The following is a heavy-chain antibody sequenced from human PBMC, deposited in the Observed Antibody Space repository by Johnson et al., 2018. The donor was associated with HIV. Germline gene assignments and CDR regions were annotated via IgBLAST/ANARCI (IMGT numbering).Heavy chain of an antibody. V-gene: IGHV3-30*02. CDR3: AKTRTTVTTIDAFDS. CDR2: IRYDGTNK. Sequence: QMLLVESGGGAVQPGGSLRISCTASGLTFSNYDMHWVRQAPGKGLEWVAFIRYDGTNKHFADSVKGRFTISRDNSKNTLYLQMNSLRAEDTAVYYCAKTRTTVTTIDAFDSWGQGTMVTVSS. J-gene: IGHJ3*02. CDR1: GLTFSNYD. D-gene: IGHD4-17*01.